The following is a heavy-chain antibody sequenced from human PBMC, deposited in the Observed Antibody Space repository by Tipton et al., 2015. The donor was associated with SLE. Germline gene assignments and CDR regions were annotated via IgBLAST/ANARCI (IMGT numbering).Heavy chain of an antibody. J-gene: IGHJ4*02. CDR2: IYRSGTA. D-gene: IGHD6-13*01. CDR3: ARAPGIAAAGFDY. CDR1: SYSIYNGFY. Sequence: TLSLTCSVSSYSIYNGFYWGWIRQSPGKGLEWVGSIYRSGTAYYNPSLKSRVTMSVDTSKNQFSLKLSSVTAADTAVYYCARAPGIAAAGFDYWGQGTLVNGSS. V-gene: IGHV4-38-2*02.